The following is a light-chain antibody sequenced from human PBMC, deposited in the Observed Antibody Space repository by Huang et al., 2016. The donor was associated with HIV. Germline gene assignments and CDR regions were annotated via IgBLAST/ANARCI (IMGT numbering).Light chain of an antibody. CDR2: GAS. CDR3: QQYNNWPPWT. Sequence: EIVMTQSPGTLSVSPGERATLSCRASQGVANNVAWYQQKPGQTPRLLIHGASTRATGIPARFSGSASGTECTLTISSLQTEDFAIYYCQQYNNWPPWTFGQGT. V-gene: IGKV3D-15*01. J-gene: IGKJ1*01. CDR1: QGVANN.